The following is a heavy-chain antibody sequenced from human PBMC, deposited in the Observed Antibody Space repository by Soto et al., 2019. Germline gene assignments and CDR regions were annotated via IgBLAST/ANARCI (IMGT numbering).Heavy chain of an antibody. CDR1: GFRFTNYG. CDR2: ISANNDDT. D-gene: IGHD1-1*01. CDR3: ARKGTGHPFDY. V-gene: IGHV1-18*01. Sequence: GASVKVSCKTSGFRFTNYGFSWVRQAPGQGLEWMGWISANNDDTHYAQKFQGRVTMTTDTGTGTAYMELRSLRSDDTAMYYCARKGTGHPFDYWGQGTLVTVYS. J-gene: IGHJ4*02.